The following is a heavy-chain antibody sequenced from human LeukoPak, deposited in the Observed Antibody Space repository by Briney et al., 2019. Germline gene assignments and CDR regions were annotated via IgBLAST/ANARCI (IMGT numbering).Heavy chain of an antibody. CDR3: ARDGKWIAARPLRPAYYYGMDV. V-gene: IGHV3-74*01. J-gene: IGHJ6*02. D-gene: IGHD6-6*01. Sequence: PGGSLRLSCAASGFTFSTYWMHWVRQAPGEGLVWVSRIKSDGSDTSYADSVKGRFTISRDNAKNSLYLQMNSLRAEDTAVYYCARDGKWIAARPLRPAYYYGMDVWGQGTTVTVSS. CDR1: GFTFSTYW. CDR2: IKSDGSDT.